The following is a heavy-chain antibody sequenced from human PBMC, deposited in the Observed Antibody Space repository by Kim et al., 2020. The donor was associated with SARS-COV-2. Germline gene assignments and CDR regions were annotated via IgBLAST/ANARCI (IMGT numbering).Heavy chain of an antibody. CDR3: ARRTIVLMVYDY. D-gene: IGHD2-8*01. Sequence: SETLSLTCTVSGGSISSSSYYWGWIRQPPGKGLEWIGSIYYSGSTYYNPSLKSRVTISVDTSKNQFSLKLSSVTAADTAVYYCARRTIVLMVYDYWGQGTLVTVSS. V-gene: IGHV4-39*01. J-gene: IGHJ4*02. CDR1: GGSISSSSYY. CDR2: IYYSGST.